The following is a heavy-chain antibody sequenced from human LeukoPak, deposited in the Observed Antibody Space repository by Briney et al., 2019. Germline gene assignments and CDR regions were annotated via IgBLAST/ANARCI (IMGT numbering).Heavy chain of an antibody. CDR2: INHSGST. CDR3: ARTGWGLPFYYYYYCMDV. Sequence: SETLSLTCAVYGGSFSGYYWSWIRQPPGKGLEWIGEINHSGSTNYNPSLKSRVTISVDTSKNQFSLKLSSVTAADTAVYYCARTGWGLPFYYYYYCMDVWGKGTTVTVSS. D-gene: IGHD1-26*01. V-gene: IGHV4-34*01. J-gene: IGHJ6*03. CDR1: GGSFSGYY.